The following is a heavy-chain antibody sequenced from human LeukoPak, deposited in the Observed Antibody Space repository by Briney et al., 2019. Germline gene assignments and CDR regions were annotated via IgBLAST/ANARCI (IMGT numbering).Heavy chain of an antibody. CDR3: AKEPYYDMLTGYYRSSGFDY. CDR1: GFTFSSYA. Sequence: GGSLRLSCAASGFTFSSYAMSWARQAPGKGLEWVSAISGSGGSTYYADSVKGRFTISRDNSKNTLYLQMNSLRAEDTAVYYCAKEPYYDMLTGYYRSSGFDYWGQGTLVTVSS. J-gene: IGHJ4*02. V-gene: IGHV3-23*01. D-gene: IGHD3-9*01. CDR2: ISGSGGST.